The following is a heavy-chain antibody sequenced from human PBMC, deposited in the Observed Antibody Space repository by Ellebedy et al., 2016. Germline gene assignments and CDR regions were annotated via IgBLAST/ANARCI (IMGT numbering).Heavy chain of an antibody. J-gene: IGHJ4*02. CDR3: VRVRLNAYPEKYFDY. CDR2: IRNKANSYST. CDR1: GFTFSDHY. V-gene: IGHV3-72*01. Sequence: GESLKISXVGSGFTFSDHYMDWVRQAPGKGLEWVARIRNKANSYSTQYAASVKGRFTISREDSKNSMYLQMNSLKTDDAAVYYCVRVRLNAYPEKYFDYWGQGTLVTVSS. D-gene: IGHD3-16*01.